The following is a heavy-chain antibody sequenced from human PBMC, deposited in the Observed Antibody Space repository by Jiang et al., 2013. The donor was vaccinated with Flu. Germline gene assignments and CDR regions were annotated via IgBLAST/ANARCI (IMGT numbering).Heavy chain of an antibody. Sequence: SCAASEFTFRYYGMHWVRQAPGKGLEWVAFLRHDGSKEYYAESVKGRFTISRDNSKNTLYLQMHSLRPDDTAVYYCAKDQTYSFDTSGSYFDYWGQGALVTVSS. J-gene: IGHJ4*02. CDR3: AKDQTYSFDTSGSYFDY. CDR1: EFTFRYYG. CDR2: LRHDGSKE. D-gene: IGHD3-22*01. V-gene: IGHV3-30*02.